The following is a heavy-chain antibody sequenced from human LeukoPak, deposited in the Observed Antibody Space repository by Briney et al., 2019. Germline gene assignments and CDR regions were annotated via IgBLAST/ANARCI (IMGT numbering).Heavy chain of an antibody. CDR1: GFTVSSNH. CDR3: ARDGYNPTFDY. V-gene: IGHV3-53*01. CDR2: IYSGGST. D-gene: IGHD5-24*01. Sequence: GGSLRLSCAASGFTVSSNHMNWVRQAPGKGLEWVSVIYSGGSTYYADSVKGRFTISRDNSKNTVFLQMNSLRAEDTAVYYCARDGYNPTFDYWGQGTLVTVSS. J-gene: IGHJ4*02.